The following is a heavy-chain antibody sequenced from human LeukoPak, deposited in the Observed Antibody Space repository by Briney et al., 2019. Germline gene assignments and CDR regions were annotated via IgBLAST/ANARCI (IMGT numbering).Heavy chain of an antibody. CDR2: INHSGST. D-gene: IGHD3-10*01. CDR1: GGSFSGYY. CDR3: ASMVRGVIIVSAFDY. Sequence: SETLSLTCAVYGGSFSGYYWSWIRQPPGKGLEWIGEINHSGSTKYNPSLKSRVTISVDTSKNQFSLKLSSVTAADTAVYYCASMVRGVIIVSAFDYWGQGTLVTVSS. V-gene: IGHV4-34*01. J-gene: IGHJ4*02.